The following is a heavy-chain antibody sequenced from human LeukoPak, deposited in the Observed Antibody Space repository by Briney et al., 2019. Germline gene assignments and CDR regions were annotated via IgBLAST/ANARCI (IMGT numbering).Heavy chain of an antibody. CDR2: INPSGGST. CDR1: GYTFTSYG. Sequence: GASVKVSCKASGYTFTSYGIIWVRQAPAQGLEWMGIINPSGGSTSYAQKFQGRVTMTRDTSTSTVYMELSRLTSDDTAVFYCARDYSHDGTGGFDYWGQGTLVTVSS. V-gene: IGHV1-46*01. J-gene: IGHJ4*02. CDR3: ARDYSHDGTGGFDY. D-gene: IGHD2-8*02.